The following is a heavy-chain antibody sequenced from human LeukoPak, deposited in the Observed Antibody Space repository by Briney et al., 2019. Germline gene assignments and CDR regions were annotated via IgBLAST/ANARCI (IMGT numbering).Heavy chain of an antibody. CDR1: GFTFSSYS. Sequence: GGSLRLSCAASGFTFSSYSMNWVRQAPGKGLEWVSGISWNSGSIGYADSVKGRFTISRDNAKNSLYLQMNSLRAEDTALYYCAKDHYYYDSSGYQCWGQGTLVTVSS. J-gene: IGHJ4*02. D-gene: IGHD3-22*01. V-gene: IGHV3-9*01. CDR2: ISWNSGSI. CDR3: AKDHYYYDSSGYQC.